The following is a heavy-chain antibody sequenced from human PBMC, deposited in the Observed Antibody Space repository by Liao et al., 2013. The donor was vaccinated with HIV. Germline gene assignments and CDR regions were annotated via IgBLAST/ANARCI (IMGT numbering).Heavy chain of an antibody. CDR1: GGSITSGDYY. Sequence: QVQLQASGPGLVKPSETLSLTCNVSGGSITSGDYYWSWIRQSPGRTLEWIGYIYYSGSTYYNPSLRSRVHISLDSSKSQFSLKLTSVTAADTAVYFCAQSWRDGRTFFDHWGRGTLVTVSS. D-gene: IGHD1-26*01. V-gene: IGHV4-30-4*01. CDR2: IYYSGST. CDR3: AQSWRDGRTFFDH. J-gene: IGHJ4*02.